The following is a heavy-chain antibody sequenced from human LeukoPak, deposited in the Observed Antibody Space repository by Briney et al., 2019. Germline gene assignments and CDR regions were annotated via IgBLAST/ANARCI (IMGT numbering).Heavy chain of an antibody. CDR2: ISSNGGDT. V-gene: IGHV3-64D*09. CDR3: VKDHGYSSEWFVRGCDY. D-gene: IGHD3-3*01. J-gene: IGHJ4*02. CDR1: GFTFSSYA. Sequence: PGGSLRLSCSASGFTFSSYAMHWVRQAPGKGLEYASAISSNGGDTYVAESVKGRFTISRDNSKNTLYLQMSSLRPEDTAVYYCVKDHGYSSEWFVRGCDYWGQGTLVTVSS.